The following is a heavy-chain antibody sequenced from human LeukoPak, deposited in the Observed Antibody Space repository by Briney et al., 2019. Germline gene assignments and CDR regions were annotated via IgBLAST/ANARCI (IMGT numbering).Heavy chain of an antibody. D-gene: IGHD3-10*01. V-gene: IGHV4-34*01. Sequence: SETLSLTCAVYGGSFSGYYWSWIRQPPGKGLEWIGEINHSGSTNYNPSLKSRVTISVDTSKNQFSLKLSSVTAADTAVYYCARDSSSMVRGVVTNYYMDVWGKGTTVTVSS. CDR3: ARDSSSMVRGVVTNYYMDV. CDR1: GGSFSGYY. J-gene: IGHJ6*03. CDR2: INHSGST.